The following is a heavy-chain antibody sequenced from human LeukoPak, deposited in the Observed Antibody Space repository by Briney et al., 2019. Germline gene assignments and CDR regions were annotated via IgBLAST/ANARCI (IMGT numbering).Heavy chain of an antibody. CDR2: ISSSSNSI. CDR3: ASALTYYYDTSGSLH. V-gene: IGHV3-48*01. Sequence: PGGSLRLSCAASGFTFSRYSMNWVRHAPGKGLEWVSYISSSSNSIYYADSVKGRFTISRDNAKNSLYLQMKSLRAEDTAVYYCASALTYYYDTSGSLHWGQGTLVTVSS. CDR1: GFTFSRYS. D-gene: IGHD3-22*01. J-gene: IGHJ4*02.